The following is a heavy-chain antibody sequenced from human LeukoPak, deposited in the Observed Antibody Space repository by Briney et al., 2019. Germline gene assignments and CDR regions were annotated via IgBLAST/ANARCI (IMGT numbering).Heavy chain of an antibody. V-gene: IGHV3-9*01. J-gene: IGHJ4*02. CDR3: AKGDSSGWYFVDC. CDR1: GFTFDDYA. D-gene: IGHD6-19*01. Sequence: PGGSLRLSCAASGFTFDDYAMHWVRQAPRKGLEWVSGISWNSGSIGYADSVKGRFTISRDNAKNSLYLQMNSLRAEDTALYYCAKGDSSGWYFVDCWGQGTLVTVSS. CDR2: ISWNSGSI.